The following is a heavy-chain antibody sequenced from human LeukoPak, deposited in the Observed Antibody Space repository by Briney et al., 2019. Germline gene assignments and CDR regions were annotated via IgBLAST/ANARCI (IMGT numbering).Heavy chain of an antibody. D-gene: IGHD3-22*01. CDR3: ASYYYDSSGYV. V-gene: IGHV4-39*01. J-gene: IGHJ4*02. CDR1: GGSISSSSYY. Sequence: SETLSLTCTVSGGSISSSSYYWGWIRQPPGKGLEWIGEINHSGSTNYNPSLKSRVTISVDTSKNPFSLKLSSVAAADTAVYYCASYYYDSSGYVWGQGTLVTVSS. CDR2: INHSGST.